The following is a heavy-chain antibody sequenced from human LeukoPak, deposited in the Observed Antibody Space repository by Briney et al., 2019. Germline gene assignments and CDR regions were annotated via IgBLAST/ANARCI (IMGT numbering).Heavy chain of an antibody. CDR2: IDHSGST. V-gene: IGHV4-34*01. Sequence: SETLSLTCAVYGGSFSGYYWSWIRQPTGKGLEWIGEIDHSGSTNYNLSLKSRVTISVDTSKNQFSLKLSSVTAADTAVYYCAGNIAARLDYWGQGTLVTVSS. CDR3: AGNIAARLDY. D-gene: IGHD6-6*01. CDR1: GGSFSGYY. J-gene: IGHJ4*02.